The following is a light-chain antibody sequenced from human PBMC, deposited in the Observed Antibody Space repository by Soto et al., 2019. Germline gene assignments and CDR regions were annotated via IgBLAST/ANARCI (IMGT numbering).Light chain of an antibody. Sequence: AIQMTQSPSSLSASLGDRVTITCRASQGIRNDLGWYQQKPGQAPKLLIYAASNLYSGVPSRFSGSGSGTDFTLTISSLQPEDFGTYYCLQDYNYPRTFGQGTKLDIK. CDR1: QGIRND. CDR2: AAS. J-gene: IGKJ1*01. CDR3: LQDYNYPRT. V-gene: IGKV1-6*01.